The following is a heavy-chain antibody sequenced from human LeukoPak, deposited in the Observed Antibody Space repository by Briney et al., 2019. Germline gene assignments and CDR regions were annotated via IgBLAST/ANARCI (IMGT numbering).Heavy chain of an antibody. Sequence: GASVKVSCKASGYTFTGYYMHWVRQAPGQGLEWMGWINPNSGGTKYAQKFQGRVTMTSDASISTAYMELSSLRSDDTAVYYCARELAVAGTGSVRWFDPWGQGTLVTVSS. CDR1: GYTFTGYY. D-gene: IGHD6-19*01. J-gene: IGHJ5*02. V-gene: IGHV1-2*02. CDR2: INPNSGGT. CDR3: ARELAVAGTGSVRWFDP.